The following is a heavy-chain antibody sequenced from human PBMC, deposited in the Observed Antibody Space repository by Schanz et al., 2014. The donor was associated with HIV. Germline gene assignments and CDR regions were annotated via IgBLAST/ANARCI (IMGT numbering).Heavy chain of an antibody. J-gene: IGHJ6*02. CDR1: GGTFSSYA. D-gene: IGHD3-3*01. CDR3: ARGRQDYDFWSGYPRGYYYHGLDV. CDR2: IIPIFGTP. V-gene: IGHV1-69*01. Sequence: QVQLVQSGAEVQKPGSSVRVSCKASGGTFSSYAISWVRQAPGQGLEWMGGIIPIFGTPNYAQKFQGRVTITADESTSAAYVEVSSLRAEDTAVYYCARGRQDYDFWSGYPRGYYYHGLDVWGQGTTVTVSS.